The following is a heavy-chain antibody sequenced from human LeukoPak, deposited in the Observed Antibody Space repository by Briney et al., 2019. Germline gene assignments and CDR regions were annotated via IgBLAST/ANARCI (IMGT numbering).Heavy chain of an antibody. CDR2: ISSSSSYI. CDR1: GFTFSSYS. J-gene: IGHJ4*02. D-gene: IGHD6-13*01. CDR3: ARDLAAAGTDAYFDY. V-gene: IGHV3-21*01. Sequence: PGGSLRLSCAASGFTFSSYSMNWVRQAPGKGLEWVSSISSSSSYIYYADSVKGRFTISRDNAKNSLYLQMNSLRAEDTAVYYCARDLAAAGTDAYFDYWGQGTLVTVSS.